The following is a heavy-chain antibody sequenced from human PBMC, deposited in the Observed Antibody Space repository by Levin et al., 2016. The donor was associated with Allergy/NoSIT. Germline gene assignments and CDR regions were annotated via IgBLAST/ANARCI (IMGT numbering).Heavy chain of an antibody. CDR2: INHSGST. CDR3: ARGETVTTAAFDI. D-gene: IGHD4-17*01. V-gene: IGHV4-34*01. CDR1: GGSFSGYY. Sequence: SETLSLTCAVYGGSFSGYYWSWIRQPPGKGLGWIGEINHSGSTNYNPSLKSRVTISVDTSKNQFSLKLSSVTAADTAVYYCARGETVTTAAFDIWGQGTMVTVSS. J-gene: IGHJ3*02.